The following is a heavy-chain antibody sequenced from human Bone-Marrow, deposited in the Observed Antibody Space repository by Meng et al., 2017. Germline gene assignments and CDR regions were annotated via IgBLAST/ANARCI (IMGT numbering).Heavy chain of an antibody. CDR2: INPSGGST. CDR1: GYTFTSYY. V-gene: IGHV1-46*01. J-gene: IGHJ4*02. D-gene: IGHD2-15*01. CDR3: ARGSRSHFIWAMARSKYYFDY. Sequence: ASVKVSCKASGYTFTSYYMHWVRQAPGQGLEWMGIINPSGGSTSYEQKFQGRVTMTRDTSTSTVYMELSSLRSEDTAVYYCARGSRSHFIWAMARSKYYFDYWGQGTLVTVSS.